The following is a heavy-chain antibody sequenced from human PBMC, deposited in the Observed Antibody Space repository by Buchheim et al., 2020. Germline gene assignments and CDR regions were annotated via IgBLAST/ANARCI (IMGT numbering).Heavy chain of an antibody. Sequence: QVQLQESGPGLVKPSETLSLTCTVSGGSISSYYWSWIRQPPGKGLEWIGYIYYSGSTNYNPSLKSRVTISVDTSKNQFSLKLSSVTAADTAVYYCARDAFRIAAAGFLDYWGQGTL. J-gene: IGHJ4*02. CDR3: ARDAFRIAAAGFLDY. V-gene: IGHV4-59*01. CDR2: IYYSGST. CDR1: GGSISSYY. D-gene: IGHD6-13*01.